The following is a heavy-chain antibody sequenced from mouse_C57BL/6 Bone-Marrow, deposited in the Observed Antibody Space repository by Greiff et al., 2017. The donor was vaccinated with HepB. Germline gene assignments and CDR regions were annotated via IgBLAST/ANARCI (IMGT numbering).Heavy chain of an antibody. D-gene: IGHD1-1*01. V-gene: IGHV5-17*01. J-gene: IGHJ3*01. CDR2: ISSGSSTI. Sequence: EVKLVESGGGLVKPGGSLKLSCAASGFTFSDYGMHWVRQAPEKGLEWVAYISSGSSTIYYADTVKGRFTISRDNAKNTLFLQMTSLRSEDTAMYYCARRHYGSSGGFAYWGQGTLVTVSA. CDR1: GFTFSDYG. CDR3: ARRHYGSSGGFAY.